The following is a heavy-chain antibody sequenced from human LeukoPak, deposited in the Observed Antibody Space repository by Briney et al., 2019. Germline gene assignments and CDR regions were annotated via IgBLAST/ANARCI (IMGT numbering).Heavy chain of an antibody. D-gene: IGHD5-18*01. CDR3: AREIRVRGYSYGYGDFDI. Sequence: SVKVSCKASGGTFSSYAISWVRQAPGQGLEWMGGIIPIFGTANYAQKFQGRVTITADKSTSTAYMELSSLRSEDTAVYYCAREIRVRGYSYGYGDFDIWGQGTMVTVSS. V-gene: IGHV1-69*06. J-gene: IGHJ3*02. CDR1: GGTFSSYA. CDR2: IIPIFGTA.